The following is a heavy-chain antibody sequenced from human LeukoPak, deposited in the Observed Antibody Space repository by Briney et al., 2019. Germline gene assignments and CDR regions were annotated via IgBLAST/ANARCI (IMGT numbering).Heavy chain of an antibody. CDR1: GFTFSSYG. CDR2: IWYDGSNK. J-gene: IGHJ5*02. D-gene: IGHD1-26*01. V-gene: IGHV3-33*01. Sequence: GGSLRLSCAASGFTFSSYGMHWVRQAPGKGLEWVAVIWYDGSNKYYADSVKGRFTISRDNSKNRLYLQMNSLRAEDTAVYYCARERIGSRANWFDPWGQGTLVTVSS. CDR3: ARERIGSRANWFDP.